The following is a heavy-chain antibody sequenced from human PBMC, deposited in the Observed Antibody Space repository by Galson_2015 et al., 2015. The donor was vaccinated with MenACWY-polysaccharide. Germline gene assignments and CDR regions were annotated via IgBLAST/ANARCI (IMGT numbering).Heavy chain of an antibody. D-gene: IGHD3-10*01. J-gene: IGHJ5*02. CDR3: ARGIISMVRGVGITSSWFDP. Sequence: SLRLSCAASGFTFSDYWMHWVRHAPGEGLVWVSRINSDGSGTSYADSVKGRFTISRDNAKNTLYLQMNSLRAEDTAVYYCARGIISMVRGVGITSSWFDPWGQGTLVIVSS. CDR1: GFTFSDYW. V-gene: IGHV3-74*01. CDR2: INSDGSGT.